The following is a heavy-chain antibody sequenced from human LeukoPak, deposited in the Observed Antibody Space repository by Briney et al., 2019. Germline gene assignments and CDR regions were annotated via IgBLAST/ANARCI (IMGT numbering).Heavy chain of an antibody. CDR3: ARDSGLYDYVWGSYRSDY. J-gene: IGHJ4*02. CDR2: ISAYNGNT. CDR1: GYTFTSYG. V-gene: IGHV1-18*01. Sequence: ASVNVSCTASGYTFTSYGISWVRQATGQGLEWMGWISAYNGNTNYAQKLQGRVTMTTDTSTSTAYMELRSLRSDDTAVYYCARDSGLYDYVWGSYRSDYWGQGTLVTVSS. D-gene: IGHD3-16*02.